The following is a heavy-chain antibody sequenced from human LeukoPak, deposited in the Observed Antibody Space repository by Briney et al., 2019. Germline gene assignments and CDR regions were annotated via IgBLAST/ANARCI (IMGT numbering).Heavy chain of an antibody. V-gene: IGHV4-39*01. J-gene: IGHJ4*02. Sequence: SETLSLTCTVSGGSISSSSYCWGWIRQPPGKGLEWIGSIYYSGSTYHNPSLKSRVTVSVDTSKNQFSLKLSSVTAADTAVYYCARTSRTYYYDSSGYGCDYWGQGTLVTVSS. CDR1: GGSISSSSYC. D-gene: IGHD3-22*01. CDR3: ARTSRTYYYDSSGYGCDY. CDR2: IYYSGST.